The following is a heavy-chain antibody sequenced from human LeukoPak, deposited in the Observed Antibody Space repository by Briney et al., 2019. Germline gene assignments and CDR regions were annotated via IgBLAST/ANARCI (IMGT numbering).Heavy chain of an antibody. Sequence: ASVKVACKASGYTFTGYYMHWVRQAPGQGLEWMGRINPNRGGTNYAQKFQGSIIMTSDTSISTAYMDLSRLRSDDTAVYYCARHSSSGWDLWGQGTLVTVSS. CDR2: INPNRGGT. J-gene: IGHJ4*02. D-gene: IGHD6-19*01. CDR3: ARHSSSGWDL. V-gene: IGHV1-2*06. CDR1: GYTFTGYY.